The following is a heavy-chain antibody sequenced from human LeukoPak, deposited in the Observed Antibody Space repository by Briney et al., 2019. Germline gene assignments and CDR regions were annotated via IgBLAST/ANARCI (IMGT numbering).Heavy chain of an antibody. CDR1: GFTFNNYG. J-gene: IGHJ4*02. CDR2: ISSGSSTI. Sequence: PGRSLRLSCAASGFTFNNYGMNWVRQAPGKGLEWVSYISSGSSTIYYADSVKGRFTISRDNAKNSLYLQMNSLRAEDTAVYYCARGVVRGVRPGYFFDYWGQGTLVTVSS. V-gene: IGHV3-48*04. D-gene: IGHD3-10*01. CDR3: ARGVVRGVRPGYFFDY.